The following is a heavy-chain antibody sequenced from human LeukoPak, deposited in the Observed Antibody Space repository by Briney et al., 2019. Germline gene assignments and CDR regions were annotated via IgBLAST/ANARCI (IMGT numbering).Heavy chain of an antibody. CDR1: GFTVSSNY. V-gene: IGHV3-53*01. CDR2: IYNSGNT. D-gene: IGHD2/OR15-2a*01. J-gene: IGHJ3*02. Sequence: GGSLRLSCAASGFTVSSNYMSWVRQAPGKGLERVSVIYNSGNTYYADSVKGRFTISRDNSKNTLYLQMSSLRAEDTAVYYCAREVIYGAFDIWGQGTMVTVSS. CDR3: AREVIYGAFDI.